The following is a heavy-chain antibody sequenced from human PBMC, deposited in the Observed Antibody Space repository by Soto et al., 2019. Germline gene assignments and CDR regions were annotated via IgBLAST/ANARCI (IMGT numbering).Heavy chain of an antibody. V-gene: IGHV1-69*13. CDR1: GGTFSSYA. D-gene: IGHD1-26*01. CDR3: ASMVGAIKGYDY. J-gene: IGHJ4*02. Sequence: SVKVSCKASGGTFSSYAISWVRQAPGQGLEWMGGIIPIFGTVNYAQKFQGRVTITADESTGTAYMELSSLRSEDTAVYYCASMVGAIKGYDYWGQGTLVTVSS. CDR2: IIPIFGTV.